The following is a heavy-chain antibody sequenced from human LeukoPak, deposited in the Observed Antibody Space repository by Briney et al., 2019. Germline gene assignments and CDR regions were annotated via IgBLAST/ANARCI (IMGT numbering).Heavy chain of an antibody. Sequence: PGGSLRLSCAASGFTFSTYAMSWVRQAPGKGLEWVSSISGGGDNTYYADSVKGRFTIFRDNSKNTLSLQMSSLRAEDTAAYYCAKARVSSGRHFDTGAREPWSPSPQ. D-gene: IGHD6-19*01. V-gene: IGHV3-23*01. CDR1: GFTFSTYA. J-gene: IGHJ4*02. CDR2: ISGGGDNT. CDR3: AKARVSSGRHFDT.